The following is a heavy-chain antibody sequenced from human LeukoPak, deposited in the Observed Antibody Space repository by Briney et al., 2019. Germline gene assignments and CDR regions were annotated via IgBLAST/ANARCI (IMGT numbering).Heavy chain of an antibody. CDR3: ARQAAAATPFHY. J-gene: IGHJ4*02. V-gene: IGHV3-66*02. Sequence: PRGSLRLSCAASGFTVTTSYMSWFRQAPGKGLEWVSIIYSGGATYYAASVKGRFAISRDNSKNTLYLQMNGLRPEDTAMYYCARQAAAATPFHYWGQGSLVTVSS. D-gene: IGHD6-13*01. CDR2: IYSGGAT. CDR1: GFTVTTSY.